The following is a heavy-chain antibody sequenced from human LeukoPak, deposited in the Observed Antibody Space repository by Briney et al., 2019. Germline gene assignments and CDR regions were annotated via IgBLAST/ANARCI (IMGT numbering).Heavy chain of an antibody. CDR1: GFTVSSNY. D-gene: IGHD1-26*01. Sequence: PGGSLRLSCAASGFTVSSNYMSWVRQAPGKGLEWVSVIYSGGSTYYADSVKGRFTISRDNSKNTLYLQMNSLRAEDTAVYYCAREMGATGGYYYYYMDVWGKGTTVTVSS. CDR2: IYSGGST. J-gene: IGHJ6*03. V-gene: IGHV3-53*01. CDR3: AREMGATGGYYYYYMDV.